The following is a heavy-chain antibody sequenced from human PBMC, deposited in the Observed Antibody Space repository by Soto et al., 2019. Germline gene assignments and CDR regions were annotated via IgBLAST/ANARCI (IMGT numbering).Heavy chain of an antibody. D-gene: IGHD2-8*02. Sequence: QVHLVQSGAEVKKPGASVKVSCKASGYTFTSYGITWVRQAPGQGLEWMGWISAHNGNTDYAQKLQGRVIVTRDTSTSTAYMELRSLISDDAAVYYCARGRYWDYWGQGALVTVSS. J-gene: IGHJ4*02. CDR2: ISAHNGNT. CDR1: GYTFTSYG. CDR3: ARGRYWDY. V-gene: IGHV1-18*01.